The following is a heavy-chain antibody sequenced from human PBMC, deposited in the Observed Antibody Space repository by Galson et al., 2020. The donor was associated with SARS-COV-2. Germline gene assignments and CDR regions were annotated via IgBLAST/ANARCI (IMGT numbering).Heavy chain of an antibody. Sequence: LKISCAASGFTFSSYAMHWVRQAPGKGLEWVAVISYDGSNKYYADSVKGRFTISRDNSKNTLYLQMNSLRAEDTAVYYCASHRNYYDSSGVIFDYWGQGTLVTVSS. D-gene: IGHD3-22*01. CDR2: ISYDGSNK. V-gene: IGHV3-30*01. CDR3: ASHRNYYDSSGVIFDY. CDR1: GFTFSSYA. J-gene: IGHJ4*02.